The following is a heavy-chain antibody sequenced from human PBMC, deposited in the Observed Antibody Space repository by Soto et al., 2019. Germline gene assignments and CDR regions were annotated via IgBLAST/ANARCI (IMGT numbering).Heavy chain of an antibody. J-gene: IGHJ3*02. CDR2: ISAYNGNT. CDR3: ARARGYCSGGSCRPDAFDI. Sequence: GASVKVSCKASGYTFTSYGISWVRQAPGQGLEWMGWISAYNGNTNYAQKLQGRVTMTTDTSTSTAYMELRSLRSDDTAVYYCARARGYCSGGSCRPDAFDIWGQGTMVT. CDR1: GYTFTSYG. D-gene: IGHD2-15*01. V-gene: IGHV1-18*01.